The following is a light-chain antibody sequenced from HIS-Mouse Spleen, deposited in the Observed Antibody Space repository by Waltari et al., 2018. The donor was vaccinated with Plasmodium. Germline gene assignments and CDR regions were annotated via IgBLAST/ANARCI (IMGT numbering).Light chain of an antibody. CDR3: QQYDNLPPLFT. J-gene: IGKJ3*01. V-gene: IGKV1-33*01. CDR1: QDISNY. Sequence: DIQMTQSPSSLSASVGDRVTITCQASQDISNYLNGYQQKPGKAPTLLIYDASNLETGVPSRLSGSGSGTDFTFTISSLQPEDIATYYCQQYDNLPPLFTFGPGTKVDIK. CDR2: DAS.